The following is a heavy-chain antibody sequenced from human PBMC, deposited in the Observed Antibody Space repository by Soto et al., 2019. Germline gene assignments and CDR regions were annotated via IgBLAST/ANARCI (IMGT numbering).Heavy chain of an antibody. CDR3: AKDLLAGSLPYYYGMDV. V-gene: IGHV3-9*01. CDR2: ISWNSGSI. J-gene: IGHJ6*02. CDR1: GFTFDDYA. D-gene: IGHD3-10*01. Sequence: GGSLRLSCAASGFTFDDYAMHWVRQAPGKGLEWVSGISWNSGSIGYADSVKGRFTISRDNAKNSLYLQMNSLRAEDTALYYCAKDLLAGSLPYYYGMDVWGQGTTVTVSS.